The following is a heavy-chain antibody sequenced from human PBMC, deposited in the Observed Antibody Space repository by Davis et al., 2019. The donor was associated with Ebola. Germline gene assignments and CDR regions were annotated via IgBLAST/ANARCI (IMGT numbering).Heavy chain of an antibody. V-gene: IGHV3-23*01. CDR2: LSVTGGHS. J-gene: IGHJ4*02. D-gene: IGHD6-13*01. Sequence: GGSLRLSCETSGFIFRNYVMSWVRQAPGKGLEWVAALSVTGGHSFYADSVKGRFTISRDNSKNTLFLQMNSLRAEDTAVYYCAKFWGEQYSSTWYYFHHWGQGTPVTVSS. CDR3: AKFWGEQYSSTWYYFHH. CDR1: GFIFRNYV.